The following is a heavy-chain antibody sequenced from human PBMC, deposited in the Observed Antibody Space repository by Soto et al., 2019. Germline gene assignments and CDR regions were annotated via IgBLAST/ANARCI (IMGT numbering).Heavy chain of an antibody. Sequence: ASETLSLTCAVSGYSISSGYYWGWIRQPPGKGLEWIGSIYHSGSTYYNPSLKSRVTISVDTSKNQFSLKLSSVTAADTAVYYCARARGYSYGYWGQGTLVTVSS. CDR2: IYHSGST. CDR3: ARARGYSYGY. CDR1: GYSISSGYY. V-gene: IGHV4-38-2*01. D-gene: IGHD5-18*01. J-gene: IGHJ4*02.